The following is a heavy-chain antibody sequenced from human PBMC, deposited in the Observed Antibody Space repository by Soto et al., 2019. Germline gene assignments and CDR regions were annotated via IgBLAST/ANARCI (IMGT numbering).Heavy chain of an antibody. D-gene: IGHD2-2*01. Sequence: GGSLRLSCAASGFTFSSYAMHWVRQAPGKGLEWVAVISYDGSNKYYADSVKGRFTISRDNSKNTLYLQMNSLRAEDTAVYYCARDYGDIVVVPATPPKLYYYYYGMDVWGQGTTVTVSS. J-gene: IGHJ6*02. CDR1: GFTFSSYA. V-gene: IGHV3-30-3*01. CDR2: ISYDGSNK. CDR3: ARDYGDIVVVPATPPKLYYYYYGMDV.